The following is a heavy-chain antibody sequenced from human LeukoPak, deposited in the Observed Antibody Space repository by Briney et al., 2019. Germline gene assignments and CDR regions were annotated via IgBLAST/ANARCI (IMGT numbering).Heavy chain of an antibody. Sequence: GESLPFSCQVSGYSFTTYWIGWVRQMPGKGLEWMGIIYPGDSDTRYSPSFQGQVTISADKSIYTAYLHWSSLKASDTAMYYCATVYCSHGICSPNWFDPWGKGNLVTVSS. CDR2: IYPGDSDT. D-gene: IGHD2-8*01. CDR1: GYSFTTYW. CDR3: ATVYCSHGICSPNWFDP. J-gene: IGHJ5*02. V-gene: IGHV5-51*01.